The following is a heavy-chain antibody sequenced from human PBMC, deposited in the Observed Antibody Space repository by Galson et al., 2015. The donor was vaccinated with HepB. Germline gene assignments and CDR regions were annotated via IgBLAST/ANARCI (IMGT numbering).Heavy chain of an antibody. Sequence: SVKVSCKASDYTFPSYVITWVRQAPGQGLEWMGWISAYNGGTNYAQNLQGRVTMTTDTSTSTAYMELRSLRSDDTAVYYCARGSIGHGPLDYWGQGTLVTVSS. CDR1: DYTFPSYV. CDR3: ARGSIGHGPLDY. D-gene: IGHD3-3*02. CDR2: ISAYNGGT. J-gene: IGHJ4*02. V-gene: IGHV1-18*01.